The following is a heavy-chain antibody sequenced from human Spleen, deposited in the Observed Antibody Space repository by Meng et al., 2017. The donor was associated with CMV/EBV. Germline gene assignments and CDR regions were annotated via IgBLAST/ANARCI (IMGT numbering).Heavy chain of an antibody. J-gene: IGHJ4*02. V-gene: IGHV1-69*13. CDR2: LIAVFDKT. CDR3: ARGRRNEPLFDY. Sequence: LAQSGAEVKKPGSSVKIACQTSRGSFSIHSFSWGQQAPGQGLEWMGGLIAVFDKTKAAPRFQDSVTFTADESTSTAYMELSSLTFEDTAVYFCARGRRNEPLFDYWGQGTLVTVSS. D-gene: IGHD1-14*01. CDR1: RGSFSIHS.